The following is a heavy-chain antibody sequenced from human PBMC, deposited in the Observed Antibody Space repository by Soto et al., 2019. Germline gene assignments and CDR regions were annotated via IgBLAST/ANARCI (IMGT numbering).Heavy chain of an antibody. Sequence: SETLSLTCTVSGGSISSGGYYWSWIRQHPGKGLEWIGYIYYSGSTYYNPSLKSRVTISVDTSKNQFSLKLSSVTAADTAVYYCAREGGYSYGSPYGSGAFDIWGQGTMVTVSS. V-gene: IGHV4-31*03. CDR2: IYYSGST. CDR1: GGSISSGGYY. J-gene: IGHJ3*02. D-gene: IGHD5-18*01. CDR3: AREGGYSYGSPYGSGAFDI.